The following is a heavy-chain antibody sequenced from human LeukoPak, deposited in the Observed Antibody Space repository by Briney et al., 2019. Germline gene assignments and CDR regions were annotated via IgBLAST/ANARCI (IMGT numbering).Heavy chain of an antibody. J-gene: IGHJ4*02. Sequence: GGSLRLSCAASGFTFSSFEMNWVRQAPGKGLEWVSYITSSGSTTHYADSVEGRFTISRDNSKNTLYLQMNSLRAEDTAVYYCAKAAALDYWGQGTLVTVSS. V-gene: IGHV3-48*03. CDR1: GFTFSSFE. D-gene: IGHD6-13*01. CDR3: AKAAALDY. CDR2: ITSSGSTT.